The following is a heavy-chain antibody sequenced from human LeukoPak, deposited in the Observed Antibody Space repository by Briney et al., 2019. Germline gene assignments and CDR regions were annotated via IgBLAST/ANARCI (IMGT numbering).Heavy chain of an antibody. CDR1: GFTFSNYT. CDR2: ISASSRYK. J-gene: IGHJ4*02. Sequence: GGSLRLSCAASGFTFSNYTMSWVRQAPGKGLEWVSSISASSRYKYYADSVKGRFTVSRDNAMNSLSLQMNNLGAEDTAIYYCARSPYSSDCDDFDCWGQGTLVTVSS. D-gene: IGHD6-25*01. V-gene: IGHV3-21*01. CDR3: ARSPYSSDCDDFDC.